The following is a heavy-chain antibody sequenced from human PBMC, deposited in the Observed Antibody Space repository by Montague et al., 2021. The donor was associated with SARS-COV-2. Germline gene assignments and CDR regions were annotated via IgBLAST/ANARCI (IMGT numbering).Heavy chain of an antibody. CDR3: ITTIVVAEDYFDY. CDR1: GFTFSSYW. V-gene: IGHV3-74*01. Sequence: SLRLSCAASGFTFSSYWMHWVRQAPGKVLVWVSRINSDGSSTSXXXSXXGRFTISRDNAKNTLYLQLHSLRAEDTAVYYCITTIVVAEDYFDYWGQGTLVTVSS. CDR2: INSDGSST. D-gene: IGHD3-22*01. J-gene: IGHJ4*02.